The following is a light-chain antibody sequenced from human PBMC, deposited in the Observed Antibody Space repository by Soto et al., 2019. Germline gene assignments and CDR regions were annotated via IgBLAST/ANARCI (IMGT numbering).Light chain of an antibody. V-gene: IGKV3D-20*01. Sequence: EVVLTQSPATLSLSPGERATLSCGASQTVSSNYLAWYQHKPGLAPRLLIYDASSRSTAIPDRFRGSGSGTDFTLTIGRLEPEDVAVYYCQQYGDSPRGTFGGGTKVEIK. CDR3: QQYGDSPRGT. CDR1: QTVSSNY. J-gene: IGKJ4*01. CDR2: DAS.